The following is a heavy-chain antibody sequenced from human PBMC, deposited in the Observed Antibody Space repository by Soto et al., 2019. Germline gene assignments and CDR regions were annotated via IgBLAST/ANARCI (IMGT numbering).Heavy chain of an antibody. CDR2: ITYGGSI. Sequence: TLSLTCTVSGASITNDDFFWSWVRQHPDKGLEWLAYITYGGSIYYNPSLRSRLSVSIDKSKSQFSLNVRSVTAADTAVYFCAKMERTQLWLLVQNWGQG. CDR1: GASITNDDFF. CDR3: AKMERTQLWLLVQN. V-gene: IGHV4-31*03. D-gene: IGHD5-18*01. J-gene: IGHJ1*01.